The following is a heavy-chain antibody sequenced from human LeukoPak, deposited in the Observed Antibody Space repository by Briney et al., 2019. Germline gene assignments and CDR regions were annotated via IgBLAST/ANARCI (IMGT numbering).Heavy chain of an antibody. Sequence: ASVELSCKASGYTFTDYYLHWVRQAPGQGLEWMGCINPNSGGTDYAQKSQGRVTMTRDTSISTAYMELSSLTSDDTAIYYCARGRTPLGRRVLDGYWAQRAGVTVSS. CDR3: ARGRTPLGRRVLDGY. CDR1: GYTFTDYY. V-gene: IGHV1-2*02. CDR2: INPNSGGT. D-gene: IGHD5-24*01. J-gene: IGHJ4*02.